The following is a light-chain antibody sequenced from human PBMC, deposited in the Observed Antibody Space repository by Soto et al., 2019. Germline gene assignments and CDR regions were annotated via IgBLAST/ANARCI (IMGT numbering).Light chain of an antibody. CDR3: QQYSDSPPT. CDR1: QSVSSSY. V-gene: IGKV3-20*01. J-gene: IGKJ1*01. CDR2: GAS. Sequence: EIVLTQSPATLSSFPGDRVTLSCRASQSVSSSYLAWYQQKPGQAPRLLIFGASDRATGIPDRFSGSGSGTDFTLTIDRLEPEDFAMYYCQQYSDSPPTFGQGTKVDIK.